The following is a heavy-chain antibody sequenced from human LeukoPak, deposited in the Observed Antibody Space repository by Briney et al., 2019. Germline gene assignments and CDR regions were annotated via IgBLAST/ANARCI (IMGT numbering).Heavy chain of an antibody. D-gene: IGHD1-1*01. CDR2: INPYNGQT. V-gene: IGHV1-18*01. CDR1: GYMFSNFA. Sequence: ASVKVSCKASGYMFSNFAVMWVRQAPGQGLEWMGWINPYNGQTYYPQRLQGRVTMTTDTSTTTAYMELKSLTSDDTAVYYCARLYLRTAVGIKHFDFWGQGTLVTVSS. CDR3: ARLYLRTAVGIKHFDF. J-gene: IGHJ4*02.